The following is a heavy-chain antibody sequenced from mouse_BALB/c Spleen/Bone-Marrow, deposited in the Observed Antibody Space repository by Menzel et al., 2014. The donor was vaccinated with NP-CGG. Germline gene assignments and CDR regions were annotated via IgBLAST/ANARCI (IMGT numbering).Heavy chain of an antibody. Sequence: EVKLVESGGGLVQPGGSLKLSCAASGFTFSSYGMSWVRQTPDKRLELVATINSNDGNTYYPDSVKGRFAISRDNAKNTLYLQMSSLKSEDTAMYYCARDNYGSRFDYWGQGTTLTGSS. V-gene: IGHV5-6-3*01. CDR1: GFTFSSYG. CDR3: ARDNYGSRFDY. D-gene: IGHD1-1*01. CDR2: INSNDGNT. J-gene: IGHJ2*01.